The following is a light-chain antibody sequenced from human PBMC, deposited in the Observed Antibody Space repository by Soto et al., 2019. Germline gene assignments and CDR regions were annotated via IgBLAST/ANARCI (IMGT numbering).Light chain of an antibody. CDR3: QQYHGYWT. CDR2: DAS. J-gene: IGKJ1*01. Sequence: DIQMTQSPSTLSASVGDRVTITCRASQSISSWLAWYQQKPGKAPKLLIYDASSLESGVPSRFSGSGSGTEFTLTITSLQPDDFATYYCQQYHGYWTFGQRTKVDIK. CDR1: QSISSW. V-gene: IGKV1-5*01.